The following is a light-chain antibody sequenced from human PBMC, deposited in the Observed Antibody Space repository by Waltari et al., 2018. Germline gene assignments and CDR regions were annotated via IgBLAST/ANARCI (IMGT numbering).Light chain of an antibody. CDR2: AAF. CDR3: QQFKTYPLT. V-gene: IGKV1-9*01. J-gene: IGKJ5*01. Sequence: IQLTQSPSSLSATVGDTVTITCRASQDISSYLAWYQQKPEKAPKILISAAFTLQSGVPPRFSGSGSGADFTLTISILQPEDFATYYCQQFKTYPLTFGQGTRLEIK. CDR1: QDISSY.